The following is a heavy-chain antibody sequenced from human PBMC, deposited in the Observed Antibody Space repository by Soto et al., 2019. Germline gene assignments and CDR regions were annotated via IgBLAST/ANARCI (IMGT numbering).Heavy chain of an antibody. CDR1: DGSIRSHY. CDR2: VYNNGNT. V-gene: IGHV4-59*11. CDR3: AREIYGSGSSGWFDP. J-gene: IGHJ5*02. D-gene: IGHD3-10*01. Sequence: SQTLSLTWTVSDGSIRSHYWAWIRQPPGRGLEWIGYVYNNGNTRYNPSLKSRVTISVDTSTNQFSLKLSSVTAADTAVYYCAREIYGSGSSGWFDPWGQGTLVTVSS.